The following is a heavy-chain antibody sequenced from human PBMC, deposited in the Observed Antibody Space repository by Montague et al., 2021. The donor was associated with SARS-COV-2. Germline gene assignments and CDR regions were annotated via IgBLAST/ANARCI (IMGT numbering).Heavy chain of an antibody. J-gene: IGHJ6*02. V-gene: IGHV4-34*01. Sequence: SETLSPTCAVSSGSFRGYYWSWIRQPPGKGLGWIGEINHSGSTTYNPSLGSRVSISVDTSNKQFSLKVTSVTAADTAVYYCARLSAITLVRGITKADFSNYGMDVWGQGTTVTVSS. CDR2: INHSGST. CDR3: ARLSAITLVRGITKADFSNYGMDV. D-gene: IGHD3-10*01. CDR1: SGSFRGYY.